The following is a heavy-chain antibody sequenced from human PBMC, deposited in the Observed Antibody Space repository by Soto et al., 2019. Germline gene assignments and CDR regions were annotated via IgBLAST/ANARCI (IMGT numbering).Heavy chain of an antibody. D-gene: IGHD3-22*01. J-gene: IGHJ5*02. CDR3: AKGSTMILSSGITWFDP. CDR2: ISGSGGST. V-gene: IGHV3-23*01. Sequence: PGGSLRLSCAASGLPFRGYAMSWVRQAPGKGLEWVSAISGSGGSTYYADSVKGRFTISRDNSKNTLYLQMNSLTAEDTAVYYCAKGSTMILSSGITWFDPWGQGTLVPVS. CDR1: GLPFRGYA.